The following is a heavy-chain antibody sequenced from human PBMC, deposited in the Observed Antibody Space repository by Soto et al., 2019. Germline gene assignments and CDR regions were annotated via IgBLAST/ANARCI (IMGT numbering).Heavy chain of an antibody. J-gene: IGHJ6*02. D-gene: IGHD3-10*01. CDR3: ARGDIRFGYYYGMDV. CDR2: IIPIFGTA. CDR1: GGSFSSYA. Sequence: ASGKVSCKASGGSFSSYAISWVRQAPGQGLEWMGGIIPIFGTANYAQKFQGRVTITADESTSTAYMELSSLRSEDTAVYYCARGDIRFGYYYGMDVWGQGTTVTVSS. V-gene: IGHV1-69*13.